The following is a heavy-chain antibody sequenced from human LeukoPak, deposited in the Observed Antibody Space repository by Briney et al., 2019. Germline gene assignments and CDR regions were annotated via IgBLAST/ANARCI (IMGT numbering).Heavy chain of an antibody. Sequence: GGSLRLSCAAVGFTFRTYSMSWVRQAPGKGLEWVSGIYGSGGGTFYADAVKGRFTISRDDSKNTLYLQMNSLRAEDTAVYHCAKRAIPITISSQGRAFDIWGQGTLVTVSS. J-gene: IGHJ3*02. CDR2: IYGSGGGT. D-gene: IGHD3-10*01. V-gene: IGHV3-23*01. CDR3: AKRAIPITISSQGRAFDI. CDR1: GFTFRTYS.